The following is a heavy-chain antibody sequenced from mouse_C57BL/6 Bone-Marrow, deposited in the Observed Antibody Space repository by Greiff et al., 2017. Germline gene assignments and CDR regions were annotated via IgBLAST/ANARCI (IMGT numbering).Heavy chain of an antibody. CDR3: ATLYDYDGGCPAY. Sequence: QVQLKESGAELARPGASVKLSCKASGYTFTSYGISWVKQRTGQGLEWIGEIYPRSGNTYYNEKFKGKATLTADKSSSTAYMELRSLTSEDSAVYFCATLYDYDGGCPAYWGQGTLVTVSA. CDR2: IYPRSGNT. J-gene: IGHJ3*01. D-gene: IGHD2-4*01. CDR1: GYTFTSYG. V-gene: IGHV1-81*01.